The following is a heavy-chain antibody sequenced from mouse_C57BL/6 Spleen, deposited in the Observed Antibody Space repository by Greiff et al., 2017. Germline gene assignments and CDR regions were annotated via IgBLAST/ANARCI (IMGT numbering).Heavy chain of an antibody. CDR2: IDPSDSYT. CDR1: GYTFTSYW. CDR3: ARSTTGGAMDY. D-gene: IGHD1-1*01. Sequence: QVQLQQPGAELVMPGASVKLSCKASGYTFTSYWMHWVKQRPGQGLEWIGEIDPSDSYTNYNQKFKGKSTLTVDTSSSTAYMQLSSLTSEDSAVYYCARSTTGGAMDYWGQGTSVTVSS. J-gene: IGHJ4*01. V-gene: IGHV1-69*01.